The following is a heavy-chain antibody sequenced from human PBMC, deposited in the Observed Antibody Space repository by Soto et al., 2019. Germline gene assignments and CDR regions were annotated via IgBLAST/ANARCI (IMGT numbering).Heavy chain of an antibody. D-gene: IGHD2-15*01. CDR1: GFNFNTYW. J-gene: IGHJ6*02. CDR3: ARDRNVVVPAAIPYVDV. Sequence: PGGSLRLSCAASGFNFNTYWMGWVRQAPGKGLEWVANIKQDGSEKYYGDSVRGRFTTSRGNANNSLYLHMNSVRAEDTAVYFCARDRNVVVPAAIPYVDVWGQGTTVTVSS. CDR2: IKQDGSEK. V-gene: IGHV3-7*03.